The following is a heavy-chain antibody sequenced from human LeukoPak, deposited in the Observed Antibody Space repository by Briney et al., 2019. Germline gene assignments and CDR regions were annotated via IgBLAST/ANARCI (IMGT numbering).Heavy chain of an antibody. CDR3: ASSGPEGWLSDYYYYYMDV. V-gene: IGHV4-4*09. CDR2: IYTSGST. CDR1: GGSLSSYY. D-gene: IGHD3-22*01. Sequence: SETLSLTCTVAGGSLSSYYWSWIRQPPGKGLEWNGYIYTSGSTNYNPSIKSRVTIAVDTSKNQFSLKLSSVTAADTAVYYCASSGPEGWLSDYYYYYMDVWGKGTTVTVSS. J-gene: IGHJ6*03.